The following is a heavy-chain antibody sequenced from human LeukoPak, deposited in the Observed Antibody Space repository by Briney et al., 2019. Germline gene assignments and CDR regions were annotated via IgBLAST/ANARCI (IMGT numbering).Heavy chain of an antibody. D-gene: IGHD5-12*01. CDR3: ARGSAVWLRGFIHY. V-gene: IGHV4-34*01. CDR2: INHSGST. J-gene: IGHJ4*02. Sequence: PGGSLRLSCAASVFTFSSYAMSWIRQPPGKGLEWIGEINHSGSTNYNPSLKSRVTISVDTSKNQFSLKLSSLTAADTAVYYCARGSAVWLRGFIHYWGQGTLVTVSS. CDR1: VFTFSSYA.